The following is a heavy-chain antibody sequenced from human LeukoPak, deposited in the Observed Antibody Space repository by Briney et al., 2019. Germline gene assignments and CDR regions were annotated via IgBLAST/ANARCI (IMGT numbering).Heavy chain of an antibody. Sequence: GGSLRLSCAASGFTFSDYYMSWIRQAPGKGLEWVSYISSSGSTIYYADSVKGRFTISRDNSKNSLYLQMNSLRAEDTAVYYCARSDPIAAAGTDYWGQGTLVTVSS. CDR2: ISSSGSTI. J-gene: IGHJ4*02. CDR1: GFTFSDYY. D-gene: IGHD6-13*01. CDR3: ARSDPIAAAGTDY. V-gene: IGHV3-11*04.